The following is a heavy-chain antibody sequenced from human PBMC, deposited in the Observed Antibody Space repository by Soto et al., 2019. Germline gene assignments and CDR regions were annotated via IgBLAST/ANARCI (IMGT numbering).Heavy chain of an antibody. CDR1: GFTFSNYW. V-gene: IGHV3-7*04. CDR3: AGGTGWVHDY. Sequence: EVQLVESGGGLVQPGGSLRLSCAGSGFTFSNYWMNWVRQTPGKGLEWVANIKQDGSAKNYVESVKGRFTISRDNAKNLVYLQTNSLRAEDPAVYYCAGGTGWVHDYWGQGTLVTVSS. J-gene: IGHJ4*02. CDR2: IKQDGSAK. D-gene: IGHD1-1*01.